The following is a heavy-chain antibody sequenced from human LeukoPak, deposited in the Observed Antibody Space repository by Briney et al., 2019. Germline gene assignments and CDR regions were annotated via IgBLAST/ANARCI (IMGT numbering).Heavy chain of an antibody. CDR2: MNPNSGNT. Sequence: ASVTVSFKASGYTFTIYDINWVRQAPGQGLEWMGWMNPNSGNTGYAQKFQGRVTMTRNTSISTAYMELSSLRSEDTAVYYCAFTVTTKSLVAFDIWGQGTMVTVSS. V-gene: IGHV1-8*01. D-gene: IGHD4-17*01. CDR1: GYTFTIYD. J-gene: IGHJ3*02. CDR3: AFTVTTKSLVAFDI.